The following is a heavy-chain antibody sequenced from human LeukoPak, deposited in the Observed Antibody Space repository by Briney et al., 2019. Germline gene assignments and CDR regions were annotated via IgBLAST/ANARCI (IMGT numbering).Heavy chain of an antibody. J-gene: IGHJ4*02. CDR3: ARHWTGLLWFGY. Sequence: SETLSLTCTVSGGSLSSSNYYWGWIRQPPGKGLEWIGSIYYSGSTFYNPSLKSRVTISVDTSKNQFSLKMSSVTAADTAAYYCARHWTGLLWFGYWGQGTLVTVSS. CDR2: IYYSGST. D-gene: IGHD3-10*01. V-gene: IGHV4-39*01. CDR1: GGSLSSSNYY.